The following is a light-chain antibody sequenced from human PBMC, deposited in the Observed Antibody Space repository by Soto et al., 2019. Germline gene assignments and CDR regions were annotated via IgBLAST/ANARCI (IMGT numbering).Light chain of an antibody. CDR1: SSNIGAAYD. J-gene: IGLJ2*01. V-gene: IGLV1-40*01. Sequence: QLVLTQPPSVSGAPGQRVTISCTGSSSNIGAAYDVHWYQHLPGTAPKLLIYGSTNRPSGVPDRFSGSKSGTSASLAITGLQTEDEADYYCQSYDISLSVVFGGGTKLTVL. CDR3: QSYDISLSVV. CDR2: GST.